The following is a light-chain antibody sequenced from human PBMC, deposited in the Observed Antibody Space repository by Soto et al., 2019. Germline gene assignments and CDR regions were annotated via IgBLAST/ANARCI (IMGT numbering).Light chain of an antibody. CDR1: QSVSSY. Sequence: EIVLTQSPATLSLSPGERATLSFRASQSVSSYLAWYQQKPGQAPRLLIYDASNMATGIPARVSCSGSRTDFPLTISSLEPEDLAVYYCKLRSNFPTCGGGTKVDIK. CDR2: DAS. V-gene: IGKV3-11*01. CDR3: KLRSNFPT. J-gene: IGKJ4*01.